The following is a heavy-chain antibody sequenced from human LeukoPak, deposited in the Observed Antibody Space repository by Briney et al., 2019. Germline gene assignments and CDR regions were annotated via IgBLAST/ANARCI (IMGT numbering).Heavy chain of an antibody. D-gene: IGHD2-2*01. V-gene: IGHV4-4*07. CDR1: GGSISSYY. J-gene: IGHJ4*02. CDR3: ARSRYCSSTSCPSYRFDY. CDR2: IYTSGST. Sequence: PSETLSLTCTVSGGSISSYYWSWIRQPAGKGLEWIGRIYTSGSTNYNPSLKSRVTISVDKSKNQFSLKLSSVTAADTAVYYCARSRYCSSTSCPSYRFDYWGQGTLVTVS.